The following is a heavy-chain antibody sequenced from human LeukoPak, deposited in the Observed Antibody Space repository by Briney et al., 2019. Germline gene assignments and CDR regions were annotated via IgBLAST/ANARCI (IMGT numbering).Heavy chain of an antibody. J-gene: IGHJ4*02. D-gene: IGHD1-14*01. CDR2: ISSSSSYI. V-gene: IGHV3-21*01. Sequence: GGSLRLSCAASGCTFSSYSMNWVRQAPGKGLEWVSSISSSSSYIYYADSAKGRFTISRDNAKNSLYLQMNSLRAEDTAVYYCARGSGTTTIDYWGQGTLVTVSS. CDR3: ARGSGTTTIDY. CDR1: GCTFSSYS.